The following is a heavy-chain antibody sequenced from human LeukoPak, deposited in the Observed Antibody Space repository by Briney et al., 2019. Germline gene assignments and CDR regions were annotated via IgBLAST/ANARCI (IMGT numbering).Heavy chain of an antibody. J-gene: IGHJ4*01. D-gene: IGHD6-13*01. CDR3: ARDPGISPAAGTLFDY. Sequence: ASVKVSCKASGYTFTGYYMHWVRQAPGQGLEWMGWINPNSGGTNYAQKFQGWVTMTRDTSISTAYMELSRLRSDDTAVYYCARDPGISPAAGTLFDYWGQGTLSPSPQ. V-gene: IGHV1-2*04. CDR1: GYTFTGYY. CDR2: INPNSGGT.